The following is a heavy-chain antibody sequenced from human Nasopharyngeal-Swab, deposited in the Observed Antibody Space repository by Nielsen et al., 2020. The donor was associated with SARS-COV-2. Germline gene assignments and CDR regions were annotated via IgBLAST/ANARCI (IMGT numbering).Heavy chain of an antibody. CDR1: GGSISSSSYY. V-gene: IGHV4-39*01. CDR3: ARRGFEGFRRGSAANWGSFDY. CDR2: IYYSGST. Sequence: SETLSLTCTVSGGSISSSSYYWGWIRQPPGKGLEWIGSIYYSGSTYYNPSLKSRVTISVDTSKNQFSLKLSSVTAADTAVYYCARRGFEGFRRGSAANWGSFDYWGQGTLVTVSS. D-gene: IGHD7-27*01. J-gene: IGHJ4*02.